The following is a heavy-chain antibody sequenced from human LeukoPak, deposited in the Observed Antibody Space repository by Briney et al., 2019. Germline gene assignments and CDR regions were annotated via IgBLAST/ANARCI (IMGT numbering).Heavy chain of an antibody. D-gene: IGHD3-22*01. CDR1: GFTFSNYG. J-gene: IGHJ4*02. CDR2: IWYDGSNK. Sequence: GGSLRLSCAASGFTFSNYGMHWVRQAPGKGLEWVAVIWYDGSNKYYADSVKGRFTISRDNSKNTLYLQMNSLRAEDTAVYYCARDPPYYYDSSGTLDYWGQGTPVTVSS. V-gene: IGHV3-33*01. CDR3: ARDPPYYYDSSGTLDY.